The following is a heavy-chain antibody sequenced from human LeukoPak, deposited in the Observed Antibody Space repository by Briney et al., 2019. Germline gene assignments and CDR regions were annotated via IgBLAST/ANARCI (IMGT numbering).Heavy chain of an antibody. D-gene: IGHD6-6*01. V-gene: IGHV3-30*04. CDR2: ISYVGGNK. CDR1: GFTFSRSA. J-gene: IGHJ4*02. CDR3: VSLGYSSSSVRY. Sequence: GGSLTLSCAASGFTFSRSAMHWVRQAPGTGLEGVAIISYVGGNKYYADSVKGRFTISRDNSKNTLYLQMNSRRAEDTAVYFCVSLGYSSSSVRYWGQGTLVTVSS.